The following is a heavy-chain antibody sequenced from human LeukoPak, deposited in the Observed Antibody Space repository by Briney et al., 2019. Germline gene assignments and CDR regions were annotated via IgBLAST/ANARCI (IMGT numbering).Heavy chain of an antibody. Sequence: SETLSLTCTVSGGSISSSSYYWGWIRQPPGKGLEWIGSIYYSGSTYYNPSPKSRVTISVDTSKNQFSLKLSSVTAADTAVYYCARGRYYGSGRRRDWYFDLWGRGTLVTVSS. CDR3: ARGRYYGSGRRRDWYFDL. D-gene: IGHD3-10*01. J-gene: IGHJ2*01. CDR2: IYYSGST. V-gene: IGHV4-39*07. CDR1: GGSISSSSYY.